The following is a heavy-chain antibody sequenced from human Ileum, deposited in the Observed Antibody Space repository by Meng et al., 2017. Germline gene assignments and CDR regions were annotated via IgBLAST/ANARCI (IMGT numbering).Heavy chain of an antibody. V-gene: IGHV3-66*02. D-gene: IGHD4-17*01. CDR3: AKEGSSDGDNAFAI. J-gene: IGHJ3*02. CDR1: GLTVSSNY. Sequence: GGSLRLSCAASGLTVSSNYMSWVRQAPGKGLEWVSLIYADGKTFYSDSVKGRFTISRDNAKNTLSLQMNSLRGEDTALYYCAKEGSSDGDNAFAIWGQGTMVTVSS. CDR2: IYADGKT.